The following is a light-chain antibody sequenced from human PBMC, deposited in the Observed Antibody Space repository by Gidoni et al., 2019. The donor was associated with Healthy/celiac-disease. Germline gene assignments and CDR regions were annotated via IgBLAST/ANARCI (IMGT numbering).Light chain of an antibody. CDR1: SSNIGAGYD. V-gene: IGLV1-40*01. CDR3: QSYDSSLRV. CDR2: GNS. Sequence: QSVLTQPPSVSGAPGQRVTISCHGSSSNIGAGYDVHWYQQLPGTAPKLLIYGNSNRPSGVPDRFSGSKSGTSASLAITGLQAEDEADYYCQSYDSSLRVFGGGTKLTVL. J-gene: IGLJ3*02.